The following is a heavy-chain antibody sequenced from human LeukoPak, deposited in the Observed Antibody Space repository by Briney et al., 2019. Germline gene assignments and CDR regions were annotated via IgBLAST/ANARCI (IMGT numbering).Heavy chain of an antibody. CDR2: INLNSGGT. Sequence: ASVKVSCKASGYAFTGYYIHWVRQAPGQGLEWMGWINLNSGGTNYAQKFQGRVTMTRDTSISTAYMELSRLRSDDTAVYYCASDPSLQGEDAFDIWGQGTIVTVSS. D-gene: IGHD4-11*01. CDR3: ASDPSLQGEDAFDI. CDR1: GYAFTGYY. J-gene: IGHJ3*02. V-gene: IGHV1-2*02.